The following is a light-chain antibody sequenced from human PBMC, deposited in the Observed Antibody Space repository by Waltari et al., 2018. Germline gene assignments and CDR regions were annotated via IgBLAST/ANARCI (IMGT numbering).Light chain of an antibody. Sequence: SVLTQPPSASGAPGPRVTISCSGSSSNIGSHYVYWYQQLPGTAPKLLIYTDDQRAAGVPDRVSASKSGTSASLAISGLRSEDEADYYCAAWDDSPSGHVVFGGGTKLTVL. V-gene: IGLV1-47*02. CDR2: TDD. CDR3: AAWDDSPSGHVV. J-gene: IGLJ2*01. CDR1: SSNIGSHY.